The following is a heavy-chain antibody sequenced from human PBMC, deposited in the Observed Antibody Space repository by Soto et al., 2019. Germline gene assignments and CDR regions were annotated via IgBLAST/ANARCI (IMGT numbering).Heavy chain of an antibody. V-gene: IGHV1-69*01. CDR1: GGSFSKYG. J-gene: IGHJ6*02. CDR3: VRGTRDCSTISCYTPQGTVYYGMDV. Sequence: QVQVVQSGAEVKKPGSSVKVSCKASGGSFSKYGISWVRQAPGQGLEWMGGIIPMFGTPNYAQKFRGRDTINADASTSTAYMDLSSLRSDDTAIYYCVRGTRDCSTISCYTPQGTVYYGMDVWGQGTTVTVSS. CDR2: IIPMFGTP. D-gene: IGHD2-2*02.